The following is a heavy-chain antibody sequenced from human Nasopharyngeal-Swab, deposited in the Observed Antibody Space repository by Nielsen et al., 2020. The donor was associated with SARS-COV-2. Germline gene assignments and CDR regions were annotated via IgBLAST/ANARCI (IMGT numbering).Heavy chain of an antibody. J-gene: IGHJ4*02. CDR3: AKEERSSSWYVTFDY. CDR2: ISGSGDRT. CDR1: GFTFSSYA. Sequence: GESLKISCAASGFTFSSYAMTWVRQAPGKGLEWVSAISGSGDRTYYAESVRGRFTISRDNSKNALYPQMNSLRAEDTAVYYCAKEERSSSWYVTFDYWGQGTLVTVSS. V-gene: IGHV3-23*01. D-gene: IGHD6-13*01.